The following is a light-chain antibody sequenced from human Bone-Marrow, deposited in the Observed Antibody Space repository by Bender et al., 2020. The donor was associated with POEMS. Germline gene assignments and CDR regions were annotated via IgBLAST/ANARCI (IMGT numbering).Light chain of an antibody. CDR1: GSDVGGTRY. V-gene: IGLV2-14*03. J-gene: IGLJ3*02. Sequence: QSALTQPPSASGSPGQSVTISCTGSGSDVGGTRYVSWYQQHPGKAPKLIIYDVSNRPSGVPNRFSGSKSGNTASLTISGLQAEDEADYYCNSFTSSSTWVFGGGTKLTVL. CDR2: DVS. CDR3: NSFTSSSTWV.